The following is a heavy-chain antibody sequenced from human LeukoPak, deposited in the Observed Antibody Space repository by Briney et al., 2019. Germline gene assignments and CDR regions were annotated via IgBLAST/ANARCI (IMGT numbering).Heavy chain of an antibody. D-gene: IGHD2-2*01. CDR1: GYTFTGYY. CDR3: VRAGQLLAHNWFDP. V-gene: IGHV1-2*02. J-gene: IGHJ5*02. CDR2: INPNSGGT. Sequence: GASVKVSCKASGYTFTGYYMHWVRQAPGQGLEWMGWINPNSGGTNYVQKFQGRVTMTRDTSISTAYMELSRLRSDDTAVYYCVRAGQLLAHNWFDPWGQGTLVTVSS.